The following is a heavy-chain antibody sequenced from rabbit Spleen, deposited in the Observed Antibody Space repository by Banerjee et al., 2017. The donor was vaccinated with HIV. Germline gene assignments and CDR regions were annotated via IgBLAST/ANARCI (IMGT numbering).Heavy chain of an antibody. D-gene: IGHD8-1*01. CDR3: ARGYADSSGLPTYYFNL. Sequence: QLKESGGGLVQPGGSLKLSCKASGFDFTNYYMSWVRQAPGKGLEWIGYIEPVFGVTYYASWVNGRFSISRENTQNTLYLQLNSLTAADTATYFCARGYADSSGLPTYYFNLWGPGTLVTVS. CDR1: GFDFTNYY. J-gene: IGHJ4*01. CDR2: IEPVFGVT. V-gene: IGHV1S7*01.